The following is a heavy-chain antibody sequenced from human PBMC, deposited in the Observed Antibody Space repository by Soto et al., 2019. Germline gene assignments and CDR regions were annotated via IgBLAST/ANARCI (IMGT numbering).Heavy chain of an antibody. Sequence: QVQLVQSGAEVKEPGASVTVSCKASGYTFKSYDVMWVRKAPGQGLAWMGWISGHNGKADYAEKFHGRVSMTTDTSTATASMDLRGLISDGTAVYYWARKGYIGNFAMDVWGQGTTVTVSS. CDR3: ARKGYIGNFAMDV. V-gene: IGHV1-18*04. CDR1: GYTFKSYD. CDR2: ISGHNGKA. J-gene: IGHJ6*02. D-gene: IGHD5-12*01.